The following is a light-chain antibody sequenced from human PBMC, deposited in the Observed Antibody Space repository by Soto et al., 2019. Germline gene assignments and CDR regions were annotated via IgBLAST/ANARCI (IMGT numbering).Light chain of an antibody. Sequence: QSVLTQPASVSGSPGQSITISCAGTSSDVENYNVVSWYQHHPGKAPQLMIYEGSKRPSGVSDRFSGSKSGNTASLTISGLQAEDEADYYCCSYAGSSTVIFGGGTKLTVL. CDR2: EGS. CDR3: CSYAGSSTVI. CDR1: SSDVENYNV. V-gene: IGLV2-23*01. J-gene: IGLJ2*01.